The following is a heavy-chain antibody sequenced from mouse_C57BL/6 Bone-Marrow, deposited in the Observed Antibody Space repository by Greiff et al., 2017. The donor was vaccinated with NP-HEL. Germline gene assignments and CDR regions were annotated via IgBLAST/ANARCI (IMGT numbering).Heavy chain of an antibody. Sequence: EVMLVESGGDLVKPGGSLKLSCAASGFTFSSYGMSWVRQTPDKRLEWVATISSGGSYTYYPDSVKGRFTISRDNAKNTLYLQMSSLKSEDTAMYYCARRDYWYFDVWGTGTTVTVPS. CDR2: ISSGGSYT. CDR1: GFTFSSYG. J-gene: IGHJ1*03. CDR3: ARRDYWYFDV. V-gene: IGHV5-6*02.